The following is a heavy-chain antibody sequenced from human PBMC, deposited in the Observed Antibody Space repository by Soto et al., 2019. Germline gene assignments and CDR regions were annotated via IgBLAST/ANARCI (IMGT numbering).Heavy chain of an antibody. CDR1: GGSISSYY. CDR2: IYYSGST. D-gene: IGHD3-3*01. V-gene: IGHV4-59*08. CDR3: ARVVVEYYDFWSGSKDYYGMDV. J-gene: IGHJ6*02. Sequence: SETLSLTCTVSGGSISSYYWSWIRQPPGKGLEWIGYIYYSGSTYYNPSLKSRVTISVDTSKNQFSLKLSSVTAADTAVYYCARVVVEYYDFWSGSKDYYGMDVWGQGTTVTVS.